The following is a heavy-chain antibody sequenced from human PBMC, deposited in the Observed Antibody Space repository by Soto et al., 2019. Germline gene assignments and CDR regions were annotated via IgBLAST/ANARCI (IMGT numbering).Heavy chain of an antibody. V-gene: IGHV1-69*02. D-gene: IGHD3-10*01. J-gene: IGHJ4*02. CDR2: VNHILSMS. CDR3: ANRYGSGYRAFDH. CDR1: GDTFNFYS. Sequence: QVQLVQSGAEVKRPGSSVKVSCKASGDTFNFYSINWVRQAPGVGLEWVGRVNHILSMSNYAQRFQGGVTMTADKSTTTAYMELRSRGSEETGSYYCANRYGSGYRAFDHWGQGALVSVS.